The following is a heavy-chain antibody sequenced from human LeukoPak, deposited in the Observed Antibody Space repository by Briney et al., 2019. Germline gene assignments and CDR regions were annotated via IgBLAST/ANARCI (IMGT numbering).Heavy chain of an antibody. CDR2: IYYSGST. V-gene: IGHV4-30-4*01. J-gene: IGHJ4*02. CDR1: GGSISSGDYY. D-gene: IGHD3-3*01. Sequence: PSETLSLICTVSGGSISSGDYYWRWIRQPPGKGLDWIEYIYYSGSTYYNPSLKSRVTISVGTSKNQFSLKLSSVTAADRAVYYCARDRAGITIFGVVGWYFDYWGQGTLVTVSS. CDR3: ARDRAGITIFGVVGWYFDY.